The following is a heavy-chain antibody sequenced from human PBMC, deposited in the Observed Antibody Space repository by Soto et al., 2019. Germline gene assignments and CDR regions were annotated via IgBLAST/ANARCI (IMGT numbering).Heavy chain of an antibody. J-gene: IGHJ4*02. Sequence: QVQLVQSGAEVKKPGSSVKVSCKASGVAFTNYIFDWVRQAPGQGLEWMGGIIPMFGTPKYAQTFQDRVTISADVSTGTAYLELTSLRFDDTVVYYCARGRDQPPVGLYFDSWGEGTRVTVSS. CDR1: GVAFTNYI. V-gene: IGHV1-69*01. D-gene: IGHD1-26*01. CDR2: IIPMFGTP. CDR3: ARGRDQPPVGLYFDS.